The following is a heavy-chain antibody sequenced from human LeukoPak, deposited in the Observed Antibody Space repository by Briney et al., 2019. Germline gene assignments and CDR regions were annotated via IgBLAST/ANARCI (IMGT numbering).Heavy chain of an antibody. CDR3: AKMQGYFDY. Sequence: ESGGSLRLSCAASGSIPFNSYSMSWVRQAPGKGLEWVSAITSSGETTYYADSVKGRFTISRDNSKNMVYLQMNSLRAEDAATYYCAKMQGYFDYWGQGSLVTVSS. CDR1: GSIPFNSYS. CDR2: ITSSGETT. J-gene: IGHJ4*02. V-gene: IGHV3-23*01.